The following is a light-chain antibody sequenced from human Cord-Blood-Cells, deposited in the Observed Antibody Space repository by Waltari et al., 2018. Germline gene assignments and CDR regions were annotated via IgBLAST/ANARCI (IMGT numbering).Light chain of an antibody. Sequence: QSALTQPAPVAGSPGPSITISRTGTSSDVGSYNLVSWYQQHPGKAPKLMIYEGSKRPSGVSHRFSGSKSGNTASLTISGLQAEDEADYYCCSYAGSSTWVFGGGTKLTVL. J-gene: IGLJ3*02. CDR1: SSDVGSYNL. V-gene: IGLV2-23*01. CDR3: CSYAGSSTWV. CDR2: EGS.